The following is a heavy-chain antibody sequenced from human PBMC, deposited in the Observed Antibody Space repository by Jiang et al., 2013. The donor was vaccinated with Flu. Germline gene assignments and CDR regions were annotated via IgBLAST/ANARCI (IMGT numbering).Heavy chain of an antibody. J-gene: IGHJ4*02. Sequence: GLVKPSQTLSLTCTVSGGSISSGSYYWSWIRQPAGKGLEWIGRIYTSGSTNYNPSLKSRVTISVDTSKNQFSLKLSSVTAADTAVYYCARTEAIYSSSWLYDYWGQGTLVTVSS. D-gene: IGHD6-13*01. CDR2: IYTSGST. CDR3: ARTEAIYSSSWLYDY. V-gene: IGHV4-61*02. CDR1: GGSISSGSYY.